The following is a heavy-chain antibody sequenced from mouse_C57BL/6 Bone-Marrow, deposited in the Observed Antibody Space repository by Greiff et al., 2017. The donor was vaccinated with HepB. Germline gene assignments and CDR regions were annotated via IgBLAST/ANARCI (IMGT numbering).Heavy chain of an antibody. J-gene: IGHJ2*01. D-gene: IGHD2-1*01. V-gene: IGHV1-55*01. CDR1: GYTFTSYW. CDR2: IYPGSGST. Sequence: QVQLQQPGAELVRPGSSVKLSCKASGYTFTSYWMHWVKQRPIQGLEWIGDIYPGSGSTNYNEKFKSKATLTVDTSSSTAYMQLSSLTSEDSAVYYCARDGYYGKDYFDYWGQGTTLTVSS. CDR3: ARDGYYGKDYFDY.